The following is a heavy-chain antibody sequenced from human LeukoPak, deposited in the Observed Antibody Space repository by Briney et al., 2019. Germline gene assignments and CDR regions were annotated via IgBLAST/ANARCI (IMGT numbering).Heavy chain of an antibody. D-gene: IGHD3-10*01. CDR3: ARDSHGMVRGVMVY. V-gene: IGHV1-18*01. Sequence: ASVKVSCKASGYTFTRYGISWVRQAPGQRLEWMGWISAYNGNTNYVQKLQGRVTMTTETSTSTAYMELRSLRSDDTAVYYCARDSHGMVRGVMVYWGQGTLVSVSS. J-gene: IGHJ4*02. CDR2: ISAYNGNT. CDR1: GYTFTRYG.